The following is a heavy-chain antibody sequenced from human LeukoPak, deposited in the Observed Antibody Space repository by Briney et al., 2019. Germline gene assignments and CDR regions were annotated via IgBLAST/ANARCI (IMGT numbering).Heavy chain of an antibody. J-gene: IGHJ4*02. D-gene: IGHD5-12*01. CDR3: ANIGYSGYDLDY. CDR2: ISGSGGST. Sequence: GGSLRLSCAASGFTFSTYAMSWVRQAPGKGLEWVSTISGSGGSTYYADSVKGRFTISRDNSKNTPYLQMNGLRTEDTAVYYCANIGYSGYDLDYWGQGTLVTVSS. CDR1: GFTFSTYA. V-gene: IGHV3-23*01.